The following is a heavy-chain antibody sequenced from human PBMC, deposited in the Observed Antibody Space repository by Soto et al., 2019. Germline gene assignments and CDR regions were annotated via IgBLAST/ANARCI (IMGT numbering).Heavy chain of an antibody. J-gene: IGHJ3*02. D-gene: IGHD6-19*01. CDR1: GYTFTGYY. Sequence: ASVKVSCKASGYTFTGYYMHWVRQAPGQGLEWMGWINPNSGGTNYAQKFQGWVTMTRDTSISTAYMELSRLRSDDTAVYYCARPSYSSGWFDAFDIWGQGTMVTVSS. CDR2: INPNSGGT. CDR3: ARPSYSSGWFDAFDI. V-gene: IGHV1-2*04.